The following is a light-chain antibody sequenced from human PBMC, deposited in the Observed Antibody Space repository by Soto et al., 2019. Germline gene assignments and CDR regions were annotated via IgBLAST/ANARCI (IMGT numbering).Light chain of an antibody. V-gene: IGLV2-14*01. J-gene: IGLJ2*01. CDR1: SSDVGGYND. CDR3: RSYTSSSTLVV. Sequence: QSALTQPDSVSGSPGQSITISCTGTSSDVGGYNDVSWYQQHPGKAPKLMIYDVRNRPLGVSNRVSGSKSGNTASLTISWLQAEDEDDYYCRSYTSSSTLVVFVGGTKLTVL. CDR2: DVR.